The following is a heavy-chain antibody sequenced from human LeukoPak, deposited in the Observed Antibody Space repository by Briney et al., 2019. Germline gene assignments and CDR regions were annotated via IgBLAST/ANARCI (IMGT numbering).Heavy chain of an antibody. CDR2: INPNSGGT. Sequence: ASVKVSCKASGYTFTGYYMHWVRQAPGQGLEWMGWINPNSGGTNYAQKFQGRGTMTRDTSISTAYMELRRLRSDDTAVYYCAREAGGNGSQLPWGQGTLVTVSS. CDR3: AREAGGNGSQLP. D-gene: IGHD4-23*01. V-gene: IGHV1-2*02. J-gene: IGHJ5*02. CDR1: GYTFTGYY.